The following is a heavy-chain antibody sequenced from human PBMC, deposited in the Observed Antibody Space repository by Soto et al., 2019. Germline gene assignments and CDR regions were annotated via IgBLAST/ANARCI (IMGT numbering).Heavy chain of an antibody. Sequence: GGSLRLSCAASGFTFSSYGMHWVRQAPGKGLEWVAVIWYDGSNKYYADSVKGRFTISRDNSKNTLYLQMNSLRAEDTAVYYCARVVWTYYYGSGAWEAFDYWGQGTLVTVSS. D-gene: IGHD3-10*01. CDR2: IWYDGSNK. CDR3: ARVVWTYYYGSGAWEAFDY. CDR1: GFTFSSYG. V-gene: IGHV3-33*01. J-gene: IGHJ4*02.